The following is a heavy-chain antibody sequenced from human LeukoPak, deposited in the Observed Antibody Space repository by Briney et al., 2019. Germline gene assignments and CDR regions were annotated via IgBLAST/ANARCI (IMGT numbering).Heavy chain of an antibody. J-gene: IGHJ4*02. Sequence: GGSLRLSCAASGFTFNNYGMHWVRQAPGKGLEWVAFIRYEGNEKYYADSVKGRFTISRDNSKNTLYLEMNSLRAEDTAVYYCAKDLMRDQWFGEFWGQGTLVTVSS. CDR2: IRYEGNEK. CDR1: GFTFNNYG. D-gene: IGHD3-10*01. CDR3: AKDLMRDQWFGEF. V-gene: IGHV3-30*02.